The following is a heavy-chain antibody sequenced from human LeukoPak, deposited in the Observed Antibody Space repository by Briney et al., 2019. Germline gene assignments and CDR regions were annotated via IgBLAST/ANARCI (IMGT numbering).Heavy chain of an antibody. V-gene: IGHV3-23*01. CDR2: ISGSGGST. CDR1: GFTFSSSD. Sequence: GGSLRLSCAASGFTFSSSDMSWVRQAPGKGLEWVSAISGSGGSTYYADSVKGRFTISRDNSKNTLYLQMNSLRAEDTAVYYCARDRTPDDFWSGYSSDAFDIWGQGTMVTVSS. D-gene: IGHD3-3*01. CDR3: ARDRTPDDFWSGYSSDAFDI. J-gene: IGHJ3*02.